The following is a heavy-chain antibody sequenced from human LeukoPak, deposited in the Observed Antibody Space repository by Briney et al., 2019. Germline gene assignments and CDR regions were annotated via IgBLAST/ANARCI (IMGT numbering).Heavy chain of an antibody. V-gene: IGHV3-11*04. CDR2: ISGGGSTI. CDR3: ARDSGNYLDAFDI. CDR1: GFTFSDYF. Sequence: GGSLRLSCAASGFTFSDYFMSWIRQAPGQGLEWVSYISGGGSTIYYADSVKGRFTISRDNAKNSLYLQMNSLRAEDTAVYYCARDSGNYLDAFDIWGQGTMVTVSS. D-gene: IGHD1-7*01. J-gene: IGHJ3*02.